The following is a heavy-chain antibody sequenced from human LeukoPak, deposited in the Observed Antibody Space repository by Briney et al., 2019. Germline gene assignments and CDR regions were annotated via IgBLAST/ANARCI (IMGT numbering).Heavy chain of an antibody. D-gene: IGHD3-22*01. CDR2: ISSSSSYI. V-gene: IGHV3-21*01. CDR3: ARASSGLVNY. Sequence: GGSLRLSCAASGFTFSSYSMNWVRQAPGKGLEWVSSISSSSSYIYYADSVKGRFTISRDNAKNSLYLQVNSLRAEDTAVYYCARASSGLVNYWGQGTLVTVSS. J-gene: IGHJ4*02. CDR1: GFTFSSYS.